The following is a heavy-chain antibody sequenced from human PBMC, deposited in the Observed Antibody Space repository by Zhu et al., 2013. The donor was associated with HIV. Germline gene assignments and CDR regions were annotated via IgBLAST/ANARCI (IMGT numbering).Heavy chain of an antibody. CDR3: ARGGTGGYSYGLNS. CDR2: IIPIFGTA. D-gene: IGHD5-18*01. Sequence: QVQLVQSGAEVKKPGSSVKVSCKASGGTFSSYAISWVRQAPGQGLEWMGGIIPIFGTANYAQKFQGRVTITADKSTSTAYMELSSLRSDDTAVYYCARGGTGGYSYGLNSWGQGTLVTVSS. J-gene: IGHJ4*02. V-gene: IGHV1-69*06. CDR1: GGTFSSYA.